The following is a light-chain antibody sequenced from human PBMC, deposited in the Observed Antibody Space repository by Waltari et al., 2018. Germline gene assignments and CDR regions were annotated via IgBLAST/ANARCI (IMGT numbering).Light chain of an antibody. V-gene: IGKV1-39*01. Sequence: DIQMTQSQSSLSASVRDRVTITCRASQNIRSYLNWYQEKPGKAPKVLIYAASNLQNGVPSRFSGSGSGTDFTLTISSLQPEDFATYYCQQSYSTPYTFGQGTKLEIK. J-gene: IGKJ2*01. CDR3: QQSYSTPYT. CDR2: AAS. CDR1: QNIRSY.